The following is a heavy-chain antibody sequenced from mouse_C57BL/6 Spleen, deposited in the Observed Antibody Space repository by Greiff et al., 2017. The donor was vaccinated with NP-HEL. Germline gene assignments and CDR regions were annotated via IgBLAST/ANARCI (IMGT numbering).Heavy chain of an antibody. J-gene: IGHJ4*01. D-gene: IGHD1-1*01. CDR3: ERRNYGSSNAMDY. Sequence: EVHVVESGGDLVKPGGSLKLSCAASGFTFSSYGMSWVRQTPDQSLEWVATISSGGSYTYYTDSVKGRFTMSRDNATNTLYLQMSSLTSEDKAMYECERRNYGSSNAMDYWGQGTSVTVSS. CDR2: ISSGGSYT. CDR1: GFTFSSYG. V-gene: IGHV5-6*01.